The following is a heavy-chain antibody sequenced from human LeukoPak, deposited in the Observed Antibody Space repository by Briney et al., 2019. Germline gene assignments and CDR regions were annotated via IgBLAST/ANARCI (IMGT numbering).Heavy chain of an antibody. CDR2: LDPNSGGT. CDR3: SRAVEWLLYYFDY. D-gene: IGHD3-3*01. CDR1: VYTFTAYY. J-gene: IGHJ4*02. Sequence: GASVKLSCKAAVYTFTAYYMHWVRHAPGPGVEWVVWLDPNSGGTNYAQKFQGRVTMTRDTSISTAYMELSRLRSDDTAVYYCSRAVEWLLYYFDYWGQGTLVTVSS. V-gene: IGHV1-2*02.